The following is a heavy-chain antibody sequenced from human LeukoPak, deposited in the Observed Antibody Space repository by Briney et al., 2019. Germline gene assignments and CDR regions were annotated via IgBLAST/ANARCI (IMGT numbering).Heavy chain of an antibody. Sequence: GWALRLSCAACRLRFSSYWMHWVRQAPGKGLVWVSRIDSYGSGTTYADSVKGRFTISRDNAKNTLYLQKNSLTGEDTAIYYCVRDGDGDYPVDSWGQGTLVTVSS. CDR3: VRDGDGDYPVDS. D-gene: IGHD4-17*01. CDR2: IDSYGSGT. J-gene: IGHJ4*02. CDR1: RLRFSSYW. V-gene: IGHV3-74*01.